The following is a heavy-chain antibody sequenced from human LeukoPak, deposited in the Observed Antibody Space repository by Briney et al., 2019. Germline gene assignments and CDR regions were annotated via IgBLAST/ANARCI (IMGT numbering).Heavy chain of an antibody. CDR3: ARGPLLRPNAFDI. V-gene: IGHV1-46*01. CDR1: GYTFTSCY. Sequence: ASVKVSCKASGYTFTSCYMHWVRQAPGQGLEWMGIINPGGGSTSYAQKFQGRVTMTRDMSTSTVYMELSSLRSEDTAVYYCARGPLLRPNAFDIWGQGTMVTVSS. J-gene: IGHJ3*02. CDR2: INPGGGST. D-gene: IGHD3-3*01.